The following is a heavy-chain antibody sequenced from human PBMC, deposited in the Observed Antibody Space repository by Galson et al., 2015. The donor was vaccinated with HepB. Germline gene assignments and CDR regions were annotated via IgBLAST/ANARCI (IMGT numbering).Heavy chain of an antibody. J-gene: IGHJ6*02. CDR2: IKQDGSEK. CDR1: GFTFSSYW. Sequence: SLRLSCAASGFTFSSYWMSWVRQAPGKGLEWVANIKQDGSEKYYVDSVKGRFTISRDNAKNSLYLQMNSLRAEDTAVYYCASVGGYYDFWSGPIYYYYGMDVWGQRTTVTVSS. CDR3: ASVGGYYDFWSGPIYYYYGMDV. D-gene: IGHD3-3*01. V-gene: IGHV3-7*03.